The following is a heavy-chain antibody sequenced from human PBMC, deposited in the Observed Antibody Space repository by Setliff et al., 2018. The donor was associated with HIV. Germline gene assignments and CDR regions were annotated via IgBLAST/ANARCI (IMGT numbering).Heavy chain of an antibody. J-gene: IGHJ5*02. Sequence: PSETLSLTCTVSGGSISTHYWSWIRQPPGKGLEWIGTVYYDASTIYTPSLNSRVIISIDTSKTQFSLKLSSLTAADTGLYYCARVKSIKTTLVRLWPRFDLWGQGTQVTV. CDR2: VYYDAST. V-gene: IGHV4-59*11. CDR1: GGSISTHY. CDR3: ARVKSIKTTLVRLWPRFDL. D-gene: IGHD3-10*01.